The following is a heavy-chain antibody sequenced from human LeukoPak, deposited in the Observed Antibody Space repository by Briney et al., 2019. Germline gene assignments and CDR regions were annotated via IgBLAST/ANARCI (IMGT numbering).Heavy chain of an antibody. CDR3: ARGGYCSGGRCYGGDY. Sequence: PGGSLRLSCAASGFTFSIYSMNWVRQAPGKGLEWISHINREIGTIYYADSVKGRFTVSRDNDKHSLYLQMNSLRGEDTAVYYCARGGYCSGGRCYGGDYWGQGTLVTVSS. CDR1: GFTFSIYS. V-gene: IGHV3-48*01. J-gene: IGHJ4*02. D-gene: IGHD2-15*01. CDR2: INREIGTI.